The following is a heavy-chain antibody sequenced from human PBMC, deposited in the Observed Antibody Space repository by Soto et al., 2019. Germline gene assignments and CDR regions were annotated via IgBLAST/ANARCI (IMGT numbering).Heavy chain of an antibody. D-gene: IGHD4-17*01. J-gene: IGHJ3*02. CDR3: ARYRYGGNSKKAFDI. Sequence: PGGSLRLSCVASGFSFSGYGMHWVRQAPGKGLEWVALLSYDGRKELYADSVKGRLAISRDNSKNTLFLHMSSLRPDDTAVYFCARYRYGGNSKKAFDIWGQGTMVTVSS. CDR2: LSYDGRKE. V-gene: IGHV3-30*03. CDR1: GFSFSGYG.